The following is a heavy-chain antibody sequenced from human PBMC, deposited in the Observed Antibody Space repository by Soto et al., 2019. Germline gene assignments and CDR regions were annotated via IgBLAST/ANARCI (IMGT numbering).Heavy chain of an antibody. V-gene: IGHV1-3*01. Sequence: QVQLVQSVAEVKKPGASVKVSCKASGYTFSSYAMHWVRQAPGQRLEWMGWINAGSGNTKYSQKFQGSVTITRDTSASTAYMELSSLSSEDTAVYYCERMGRGPEPWYYYGIDVWGQGTTVTVSS. D-gene: IGHD1-1*01. J-gene: IGHJ6*01. CDR2: INAGSGNT. CDR3: ERMGRGPEPWYYYGIDV. CDR1: GYTFSSYA.